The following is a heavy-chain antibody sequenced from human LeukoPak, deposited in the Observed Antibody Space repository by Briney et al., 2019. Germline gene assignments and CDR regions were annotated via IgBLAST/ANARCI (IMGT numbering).Heavy chain of an antibody. V-gene: IGHV1-2*02. J-gene: IGHJ4*02. Sequence: ASVTVSCQASGYTFTDYYIHWVRQAPGQGLEWMGWFNPNDGGTNYPQKFRDRVTLTRDTSISTAYMEMRRLRSDDTAVYYCARSSYDISTGYDSWGQGTLVLVSP. CDR2: FNPNDGGT. CDR1: GYTFTDYY. D-gene: IGHD3-9*01. CDR3: ARSSYDISTGYDS.